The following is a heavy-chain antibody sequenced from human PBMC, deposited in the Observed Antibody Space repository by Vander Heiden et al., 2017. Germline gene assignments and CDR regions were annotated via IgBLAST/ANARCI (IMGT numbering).Heavy chain of an antibody. CDR3: SRDSIGGVSWSYFDD. J-gene: IGHJ4*02. CDR1: GFTFGEYA. Sequence: EVDLVESGEGLVKPEQSLRLYGTAPGFTFGEYAMSWFRQAPGKVLELVGCIRTKTSGVTTEYAASGKDRFTISREDSKSIAYLLMDSLQIEDTAVYYCSRDSIGGVSWSYFDDWGQGTLVTVSS. CDR2: IRTKTSGVTT. D-gene: IGHD2-15*01. V-gene: IGHV3-49*05.